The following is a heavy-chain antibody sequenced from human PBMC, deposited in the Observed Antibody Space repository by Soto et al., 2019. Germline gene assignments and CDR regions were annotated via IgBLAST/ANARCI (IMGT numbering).Heavy chain of an antibody. V-gene: IGHV3-23*01. CDR1: GFTFSSYA. CDR2: ISGSGGST. CDR3: AKSNHSGWYIPYYFDY. J-gene: IGHJ4*02. Sequence: EVQLLESGGGLVQPGGSLRLSCAASGFTFSSYAMSWVRQAPGRGLEWVSAISGSGGSTYYADSVKGRFTISRDNSKNTLYLQMNSLRAEDTAVYYCAKSNHSGWYIPYYFDYWGQGTLVTVSS. D-gene: IGHD6-19*01.